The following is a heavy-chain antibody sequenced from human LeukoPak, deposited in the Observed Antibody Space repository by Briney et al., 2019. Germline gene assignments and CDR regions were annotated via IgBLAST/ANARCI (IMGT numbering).Heavy chain of an antibody. V-gene: IGHV3-43*02. Sequence: PGGSLRLSCAASGFTFDDYAMHWVRQPPGKGLEWVSLISGDGVNTYYAGSVKGRFTISRDNSKNSLYLQMNSLRTEDTALYYCTKGPDRARTSDYWGQGTLVTVSS. J-gene: IGHJ4*02. CDR3: TKGPDRARTSDY. CDR2: ISGDGVNT. CDR1: GFTFDDYA. D-gene: IGHD5-18*01.